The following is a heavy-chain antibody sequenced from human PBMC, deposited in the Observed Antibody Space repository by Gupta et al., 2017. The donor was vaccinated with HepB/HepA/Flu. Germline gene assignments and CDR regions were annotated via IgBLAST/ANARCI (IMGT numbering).Heavy chain of an antibody. J-gene: IGHJ4*02. D-gene: IGHD3-10*01. Sequence: QVQLVQSGAEVKQPGASVKVSCKASGYTFSSYSTHWVRQAPGQRLEWMGYINGGNDNTRYSQKFQGRVSIAKDTSANTAYMELSSLRSEDTAVYYGARGTGSGSYLTNYWGRGTLVTVSS. CDR1: GYTFSSYS. CDR2: INGGNDNT. CDR3: ARGTGSGSYLTNY. V-gene: IGHV1-3*01.